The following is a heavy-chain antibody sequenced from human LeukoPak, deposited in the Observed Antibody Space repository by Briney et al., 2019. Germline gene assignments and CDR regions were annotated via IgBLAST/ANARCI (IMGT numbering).Heavy chain of an antibody. Sequence: ASVKVSCKASGYTFTSYGISWVRQAPGQGLEWMGWISAYNGNTNYAQKLQGRVTMTTDTSTSTAYMELRSLRSDDTAVYYCARANSGYSSGYYDYWGQGTLVTVSS. CDR2: ISAYNGNT. CDR1: GYTFTSYG. D-gene: IGHD6-19*01. CDR3: ARANSGYSSGYYDY. J-gene: IGHJ4*02. V-gene: IGHV1-18*01.